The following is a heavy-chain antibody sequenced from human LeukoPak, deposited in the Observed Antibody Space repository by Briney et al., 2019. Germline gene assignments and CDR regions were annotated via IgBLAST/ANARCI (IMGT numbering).Heavy chain of an antibody. CDR1: GFTFSSYS. Sequence: PGGSLRVSCAASGFTFSSYSMNWVRQAPGKGLEWVSSISTSSTYIYYADSVKGRFTISRDNAKNSLYLQINSLRAEDTAVYYCARPPFDIVVVPGIDIEYYFDYWGQGTLVTVSS. CDR3: ARPPFDIVVVPGIDIEYYFDY. D-gene: IGHD2-2*01. CDR2: ISTSSTYI. J-gene: IGHJ4*02. V-gene: IGHV3-21*06.